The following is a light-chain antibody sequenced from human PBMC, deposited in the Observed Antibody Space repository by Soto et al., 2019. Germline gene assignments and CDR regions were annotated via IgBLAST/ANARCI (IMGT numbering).Light chain of an antibody. CDR2: KAA. Sequence: DIQMTQSPSTLSASVGDRVTITCRASQSISSWLAWYQQKPGKAPKLLIYKAASLESGVPSRFSGSGSGTEFTLTISSLQPDDFATYYCQQYKGYPYTFGQGTKLDIK. CDR1: QSISSW. J-gene: IGKJ2*01. V-gene: IGKV1-5*03. CDR3: QQYKGYPYT.